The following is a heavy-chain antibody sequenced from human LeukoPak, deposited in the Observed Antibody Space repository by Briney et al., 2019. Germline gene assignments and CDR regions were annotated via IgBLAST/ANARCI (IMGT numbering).Heavy chain of an antibody. V-gene: IGHV3-30*04. J-gene: IGHJ3*02. CDR1: GFTFSSYS. CDR2: ISYDGSHK. D-gene: IGHD2-15*01. CDR3: AREGGYCSGGSCYFDAFDI. Sequence: PGGSLRLFCAASGFTFSSYSRHWVRQAPGKGLEGVAVISYDGSHKYYVDSVKGRFTISRDNSKKTLYLQMNSLRAEDTAVYYCAREGGYCSGGSCYFDAFDIWGQGTMVTVSS.